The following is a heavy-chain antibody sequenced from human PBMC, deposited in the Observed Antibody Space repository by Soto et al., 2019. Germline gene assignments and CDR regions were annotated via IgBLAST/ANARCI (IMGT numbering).Heavy chain of an antibody. V-gene: IGHV1-69*02. CDR3: ASPAVNDLDADSSAFDI. CDR1: GGTFSSQT. Sequence: QVQLVQSGAEVKEPGSSVKVSCKVSGGTFSSQTINWVRQVPGQGLEWMGSVIPIIGEGKYAQSFLGRVRITADRSRGTAYRTLSSLRPEDTAVYYCASPAVNDLDADSSAFDIWGQGTMVTVSS. D-gene: IGHD1-1*01. J-gene: IGHJ3*02. CDR2: VIPIIGEG.